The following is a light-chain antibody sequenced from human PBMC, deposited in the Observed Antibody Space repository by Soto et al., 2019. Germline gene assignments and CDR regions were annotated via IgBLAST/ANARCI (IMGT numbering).Light chain of an antibody. V-gene: IGKV4-1*01. CDR2: WAS. Sequence: DIVMTQSPDSLAVSLGERATINCKSSQSLLYSSNSKNYLAWYQQKPGQPPKLLIYWASTRESGLPDRFSGSGSATDFSLTISSLQAEDVAVYYCQQYFGAPFTFGGATHVEIK. CDR3: QQYFGAPFT. CDR1: QSLLYSSNSKNY. J-gene: IGKJ4*01.